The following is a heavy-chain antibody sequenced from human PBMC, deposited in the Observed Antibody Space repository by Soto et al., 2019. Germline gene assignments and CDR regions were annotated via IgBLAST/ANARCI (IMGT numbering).Heavy chain of an antibody. CDR2: ISSSSSYT. CDR1: GFTFSDYY. J-gene: IGHJ5*02. D-gene: IGHD6-13*01. CDR3: ARGGYSSSLTFDP. V-gene: IGHV3-11*06. Sequence: LRLSCAASGFTFSDYYMSWIRQAPGKGLEWVSYISSSSSYTNYADSVKGRFTISRDNAKNSLYLQMNSLRAEDTAVYYCARGGYSSSLTFDPWGQGTLVTVSS.